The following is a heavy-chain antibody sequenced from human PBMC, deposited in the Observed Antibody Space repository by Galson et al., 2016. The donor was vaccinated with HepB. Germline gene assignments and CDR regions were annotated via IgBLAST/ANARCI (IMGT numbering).Heavy chain of an antibody. CDR3: ARGGQQLALSFDY. CDR2: IHPRGGSP. J-gene: IGHJ4*02. V-gene: IGHV1-46*01. CDR1: GYIFSNYY. D-gene: IGHD6-13*01. Sequence: SVKVSCKASGYIFSNYYMHWVRQAPGQGLEWMGIIHPRGGSPEYAQKFQGRVTMTRDTSTTTVYIELSSLRSEDTAVYYCARGGQQLALSFDYWGQGTLVTVSS.